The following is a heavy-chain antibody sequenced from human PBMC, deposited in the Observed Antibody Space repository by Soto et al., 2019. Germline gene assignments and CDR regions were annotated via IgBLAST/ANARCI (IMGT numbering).Heavy chain of an antibody. CDR2: VYYSGST. V-gene: IGHV4-59*01. J-gene: IGHJ3*02. CDR3: AADQISKDAFDI. Sequence: SETLSLTCTVSGGSISSYYWSLIRQPPGKGLEWIGYVYYSGSTNYNPSLKSRVTISVDTSKNQFSLKLSSVTAADTAVYYCAADQISKDAFDIWGQGTIVTVSS. CDR1: GGSISSYY.